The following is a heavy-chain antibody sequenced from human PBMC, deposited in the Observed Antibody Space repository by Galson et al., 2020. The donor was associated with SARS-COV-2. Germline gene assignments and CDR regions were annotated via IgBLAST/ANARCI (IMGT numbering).Heavy chain of an antibody. V-gene: IGHV1-69*02. CDR3: ARTDDSGSNGYPGYYFDG. D-gene: IGHD3-10*01. Sequence: SVQVSCKASGGTFNSYTISSVRQAPGQGLEWMGMVIPISGIAKYAQKFQARVTISADEFTTTVFMELSSLRSEDTAVYYCARTDDSGSNGYPGYYFDGRGQGTLVPVSS. J-gene: IGHJ4*02. CDR2: VIPISGIA. CDR1: GGTFNSYT.